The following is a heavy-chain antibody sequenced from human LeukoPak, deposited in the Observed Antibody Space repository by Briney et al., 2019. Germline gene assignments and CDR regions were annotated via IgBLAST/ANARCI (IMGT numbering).Heavy chain of an antibody. D-gene: IGHD3-22*01. J-gene: IGHJ4*02. Sequence: SETLSLTCTVSGGSISTYYWTWIRQPPGKGLEWIGYIYYSGSTNYNPSLKSRVTISVDTSKNQFSLKLSSVTAADTAVYYCARHRAPTMIVGIWGQGTLVTISS. CDR1: GGSISTYY. V-gene: IGHV4-59*08. CDR2: IYYSGST. CDR3: ARHRAPTMIVGI.